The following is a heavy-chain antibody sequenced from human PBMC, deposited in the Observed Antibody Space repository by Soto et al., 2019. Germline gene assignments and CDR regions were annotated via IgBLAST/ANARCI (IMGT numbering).Heavy chain of an antibody. CDR2: ISAYNGNT. V-gene: IGHV1-18*01. D-gene: IGHD6-19*01. CDR3: ARAGLAVAVLTWFDP. Sequence: QVPLVQSGAEVKKPGASVKVSGKASGYTFPSYGISWVRQAPAQGLVRMGWISAYNGNTNYAQKLQGRVTITTDTSTSTAYMEVRNLGSDDTAVYSCARAGLAVAVLTWFDPWGQGTLVTVSS. J-gene: IGHJ5*02. CDR1: GYTFPSYG.